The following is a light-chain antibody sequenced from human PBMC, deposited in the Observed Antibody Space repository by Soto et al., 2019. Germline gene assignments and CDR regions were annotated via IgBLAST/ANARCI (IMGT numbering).Light chain of an antibody. V-gene: IGLV1-51*01. CDR2: DNV. J-gene: IGLJ1*01. CDR3: GSWDNILRAYV. Sequence: QSVLTQPPSVSATPGQTVTISCSGSGSNLGRNYVSWYQQLPGTAPKLLIYDNVYRFSGIPDRFSASKSGTSATLGITGRRAGDAGDYYCGSWDNILRAYVFGTGTKVTVL. CDR1: GSNLGRNY.